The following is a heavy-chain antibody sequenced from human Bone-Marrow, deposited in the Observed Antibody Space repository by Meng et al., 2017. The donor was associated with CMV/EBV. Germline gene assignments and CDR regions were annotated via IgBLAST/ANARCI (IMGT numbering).Heavy chain of an antibody. J-gene: IGHJ5*02. CDR2: IVVGSGNT. V-gene: IGHV1-58*01. D-gene: IGHD2-2*02. Sequence: SVKVSCKASGFTFTSSAVQWVRQARGQRLEWIGWIVVGSGNTNYAQKFQERVTITRDMSTSTAYMELSSLRSEDTAVYYCAAVRDPYCSSTSCYILEFDPWVQGTLVTVSS. CDR3: AAVRDPYCSSTSCYILEFDP. CDR1: GFTFTSSA.